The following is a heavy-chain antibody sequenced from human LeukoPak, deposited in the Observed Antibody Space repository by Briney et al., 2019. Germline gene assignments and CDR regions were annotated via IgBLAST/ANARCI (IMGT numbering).Heavy chain of an antibody. D-gene: IGHD1-26*01. Sequence: ASVKVSCKASGYTFTGYYLHWVRQAPGQGLEWMGCVNPNSGDTNYAQKFQGSVTMTRDTSISTVYMELSRLRSDDTAVYYCARASGSYWWFDSWGQGTQVTVSS. CDR2: VNPNSGDT. CDR3: ARASGSYWWFDS. V-gene: IGHV1-2*02. CDR1: GYTFTGYY. J-gene: IGHJ5*01.